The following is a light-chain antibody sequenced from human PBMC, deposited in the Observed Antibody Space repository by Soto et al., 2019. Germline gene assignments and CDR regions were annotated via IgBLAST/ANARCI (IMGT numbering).Light chain of an antibody. V-gene: IGKV3-20*01. CDR1: QSVSRSH. CDR3: QKYASSPLT. J-gene: IGKJ1*01. Sequence: EIVLTPSPGTLTGSPGQRAAVSCRASQSVSRSHLAWFQQKPGQAPRILIYGASNRATGIPDRVSGSGSGTDLTLTINRLEPEDFAVYYCQKYASSPLTXGQGTKVDI. CDR2: GAS.